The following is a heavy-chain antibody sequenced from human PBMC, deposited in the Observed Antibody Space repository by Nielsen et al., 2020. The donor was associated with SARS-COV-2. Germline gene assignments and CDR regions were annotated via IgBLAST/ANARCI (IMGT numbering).Heavy chain of an antibody. CDR3: ARDPGPRFLEWSYYFDY. Sequence: GESLKISCAASGFTFSSYSMNWVRQAPGKGLEWVSYISSSSSTIYYADSVKGRFTISRDNAKNSLYLQMNSLRDEDTAVYYCARDPGPRFLEWSYYFDYWGQGTLVTVSS. J-gene: IGHJ4*02. V-gene: IGHV3-48*02. CDR1: GFTFSSYS. D-gene: IGHD3-3*01. CDR2: ISSSSSTI.